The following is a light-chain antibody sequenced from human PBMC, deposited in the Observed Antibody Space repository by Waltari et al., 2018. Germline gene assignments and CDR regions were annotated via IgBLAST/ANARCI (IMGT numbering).Light chain of an antibody. V-gene: IGKV4-1*01. Sequence: DIVMTQSPDSLAVSLGERVTINCKSSQSLLYNSNDKNYLAWYQQKPGQPPKLLFYWATPQDAGVDDRCSGGACATDFTLTISRLKDEDVAVYYCQQYYSSRTFGQGTRVEIK. CDR3: QQYYSSRT. J-gene: IGKJ1*01. CDR2: WAT. CDR1: QSLLYNSNDKNY.